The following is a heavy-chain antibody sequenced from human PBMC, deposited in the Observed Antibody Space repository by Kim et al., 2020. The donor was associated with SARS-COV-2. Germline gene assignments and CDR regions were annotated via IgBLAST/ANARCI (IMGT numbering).Heavy chain of an antibody. CDR1: GFTFSSYE. D-gene: IGHD1-26*01. J-gene: IGHJ3*02. CDR3: ARDLSGSYFVHAFDI. CDR2: ISSSGSTI. V-gene: IGHV3-48*03. Sequence: GGSLRLSCAASGFTFSSYEMNWVRQAPGKGLEWVSYISSSGSTIYYADSVKGRFTISRDNAKNSLYLQMNSLRAEDTAVYYCARDLSGSYFVHAFDIWGQGTMVTVSS.